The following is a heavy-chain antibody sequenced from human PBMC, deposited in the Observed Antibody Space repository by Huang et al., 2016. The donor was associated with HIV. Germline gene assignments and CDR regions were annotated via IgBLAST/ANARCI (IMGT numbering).Heavy chain of an antibody. CDR2: IRDDGSNK. CDR1: GIILSNSG. Sequence: QAQLVASGGGVVEPGGSMTVSCVASGIILSNSGMHWVRQAPGKGLEWVAFIRDDGSNKYYVDSVKGRFIISRDNSNNTVSLQMKTLRPEDTAVYYCAKETWGGVIDYWGQGALVTVSS. CDR3: AKETWGGVIDY. V-gene: IGHV3-30*02. D-gene: IGHD3-16*01. J-gene: IGHJ4*02.